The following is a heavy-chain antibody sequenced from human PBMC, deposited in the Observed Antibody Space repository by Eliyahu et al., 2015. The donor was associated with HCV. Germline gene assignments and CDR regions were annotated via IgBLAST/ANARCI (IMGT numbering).Heavy chain of an antibody. D-gene: IGHD1-1*01. J-gene: IGHJ4*02. CDR1: GFXFRTYW. CDR3: ARGGTTSVYRVYYFDY. CDR2: IKQDGSEK. Sequence: EVQLVESGGGLVQPGGSLRLSCAASGFXFRTYWXTWVRQAPGKGLEWVXNIKQDGSEKYYXDSVKGRFTLSRDNAKNSLYLQMNSLRAEDTAVYYCARGGTTSVYRVYYFDYWGQGTLVTVSS. V-gene: IGHV3-7*03.